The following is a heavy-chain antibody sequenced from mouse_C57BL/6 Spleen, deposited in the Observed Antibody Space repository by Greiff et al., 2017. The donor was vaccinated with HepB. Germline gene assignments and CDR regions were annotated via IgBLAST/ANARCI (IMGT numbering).Heavy chain of an antibody. CDR1: GYTFTDYY. CDR3: ARAPYYGSRGDLAY. V-gene: IGHV1-26*01. Sequence: VQLQQSGPELVKPGASVKISCKASGYTFTDYYLNWVKQSHGKSLEWIGATNPNNGGTSYNQKFKGKATLTVDKSSSTAYMELRSLTSEDSAVYYCARAPYYGSRGDLAYWGQGTLVTVSA. J-gene: IGHJ3*01. D-gene: IGHD1-1*01. CDR2: TNPNNGGT.